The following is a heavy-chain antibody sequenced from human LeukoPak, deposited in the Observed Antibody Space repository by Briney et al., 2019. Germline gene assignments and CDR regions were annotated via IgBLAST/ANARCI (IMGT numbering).Heavy chain of an antibody. D-gene: IGHD1-26*01. CDR1: GGSVSDYY. CDR3: ARVNSGSYYFGSYYFDY. V-gene: IGHV4-59*02. CDR2: IYYSGST. J-gene: IGHJ4*02. Sequence: PSETLSLTCTISGGSVSDYYWSWIRQSPGKGLEWIGYIYYSGSTNYNPSLKSRVTISVDTSKNQFSLKLSSVTAADTAVYYCARVNSGSYYFGSYYFDYWGQGTLVTVSS.